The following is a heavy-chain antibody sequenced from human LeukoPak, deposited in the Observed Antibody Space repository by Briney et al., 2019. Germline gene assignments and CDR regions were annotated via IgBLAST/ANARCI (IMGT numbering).Heavy chain of an antibody. CDR2: IYYSGST. CDR1: GGSISGYY. J-gene: IGHJ4*02. Sequence: SETLSLTCTVSGGSISGYYWHWIRQPPGKGLEWIGSIYYSGSTYYNPSLKSRVTISVDTSKNQFSLKLSSVTAADTAVYYCARRDAVAGTGGFDYWGQGTLVTVSS. D-gene: IGHD6-19*01. CDR3: ARRDAVAGTGGFDY. V-gene: IGHV4-39*01.